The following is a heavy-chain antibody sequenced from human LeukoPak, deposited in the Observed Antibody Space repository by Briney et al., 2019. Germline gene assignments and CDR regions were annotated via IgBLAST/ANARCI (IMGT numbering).Heavy chain of an antibody. Sequence: SETLCLTCTVSGGSISSYYWSWIRQPPGKGLEWVGYIYYSGVTNYNPSLKSRVTISVDTSKNQFSLKLSSVPAADTAVYSCARVPSGYYPGANYYYSYMDVWGKGTTVTVSS. CDR1: GGSISSYY. D-gene: IGHD3-22*01. J-gene: IGHJ6*03. CDR3: ARVPSGYYPGANYYYSYMDV. CDR2: IYYSGVT. V-gene: IGHV4-59*01.